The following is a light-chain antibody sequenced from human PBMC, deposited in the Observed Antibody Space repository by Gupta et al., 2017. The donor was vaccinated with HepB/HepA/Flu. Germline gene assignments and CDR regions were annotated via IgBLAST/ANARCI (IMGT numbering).Light chain of an antibody. Sequence: EIVLTQSPAFQPDISEAKVTITCRASQSIGSCLHCYQQRPDQSPKLLIKDASKPYSGVPSRFSGSGSGTDFTLTISRLEGEDAATYYCHQSNSLPHTFGQGTKVEIK. CDR3: HQSNSLPHT. CDR1: QSIGSC. J-gene: IGKJ1*01. V-gene: IGKV6-21*01. CDR2: DAS.